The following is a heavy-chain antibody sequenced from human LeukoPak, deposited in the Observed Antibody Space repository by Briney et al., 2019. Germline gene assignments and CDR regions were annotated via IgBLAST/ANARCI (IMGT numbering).Heavy chain of an antibody. CDR3: AKVGESSTKQYYFDY. D-gene: IGHD2-21*01. CDR2: ISGSGGST. Sequence: GGSLRLSCAASGFTFSSYAMSWVRQAPGKGLEWVSAISGSGGSTYYADSVKGRFTISRDNSKNTLYLQMNSLRAEDTAVYYCAKVGESSTKQYYFDYWGQGTLVTVSS. CDR1: GFTFSSYA. V-gene: IGHV3-23*01. J-gene: IGHJ4*02.